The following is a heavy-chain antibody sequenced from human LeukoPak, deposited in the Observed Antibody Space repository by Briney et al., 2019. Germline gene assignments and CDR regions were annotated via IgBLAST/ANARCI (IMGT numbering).Heavy chain of an antibody. J-gene: IGHJ6*02. V-gene: IGHV1-69*04. CDR2: IIPILGIA. CDR1: GGTFSSYA. CDR3: ARDRSGYDILTGYYPLDYYYGMDV. Sequence: ASVKVSRKASGGTFSSYAISWVRQAPGQGLEWMGRIIPILGIANYAQKFQGRVTITADKSTSTAYMELSRLRSEDTAVYYCARDRSGYDILTGYYPLDYYYGMDVWGQGTTVTVSS. D-gene: IGHD3-9*01.